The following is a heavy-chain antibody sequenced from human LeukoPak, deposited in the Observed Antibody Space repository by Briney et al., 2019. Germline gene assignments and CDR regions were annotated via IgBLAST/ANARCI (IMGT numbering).Heavy chain of an antibody. CDR1: GFTFSNYG. D-gene: IGHD4-17*01. V-gene: IGHV3-23*01. Sequence: GGSLRLSCAASGFTFSNYGLSWVRQAPGKGLEWVSGITGSGGSTYYADSVKGRFTVSRDNSKNTLYLQMSSLRAEDTAVYYCAKENYGDSTGGRFQHWGQGTLVTVSS. CDR2: ITGSGGST. CDR3: AKENYGDSTGGRFQH. J-gene: IGHJ1*01.